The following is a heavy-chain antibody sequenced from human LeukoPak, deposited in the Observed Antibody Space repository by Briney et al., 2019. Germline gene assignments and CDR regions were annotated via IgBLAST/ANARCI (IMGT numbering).Heavy chain of an antibody. CDR1: GYTFTSYD. J-gene: IGHJ5*02. CDR2: MNPNSGNT. D-gene: IGHD3-9*01. V-gene: IGHV1-8*01. Sequence: ASVRVSCKASGYTFTSYDINWVRQAPGQGLEWMGWMNPNSGNTGYAQKFQGRVTMTRSTSISTAYMEQSSLRSEDTAVYYCARGVDILTGSNWFDPWGQGTLVTVSS. CDR3: ARGVDILTGSNWFDP.